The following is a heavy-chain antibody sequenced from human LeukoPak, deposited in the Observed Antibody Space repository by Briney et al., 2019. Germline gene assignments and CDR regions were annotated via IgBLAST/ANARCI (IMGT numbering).Heavy chain of an antibody. CDR1: GGSITTSTYF. CDR3: ARDGARGYSGYDRSGP. CDR2: IHYSGST. J-gene: IGHJ5*02. D-gene: IGHD5-12*01. V-gene: IGHV4-39*07. Sequence: PSETLSLTCTVSGGSITTSTYFWGWIRQPPGKGLEWIGTIHYSGSTYYDPSLKSRVTISIDTSKNQFSLKLSSVTAADTAVYYCARDGARGYSGYDRSGPWGQGTLVTVSS.